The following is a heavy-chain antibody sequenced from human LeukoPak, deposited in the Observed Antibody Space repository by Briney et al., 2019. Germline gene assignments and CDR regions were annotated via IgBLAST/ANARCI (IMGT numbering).Heavy chain of an antibody. J-gene: IGHJ5*02. V-gene: IGHV4-39*03. CDR3: IYYRARLGYNSSRVTWFDP. D-gene: IGHD3-10*01. CDR2: IHHTGVT. CDR1: GDSINRNNYY. Sequence: SETLSLTCTVSGDSINRNNYYWVWIRQPPGKGLEWIVTIHHTGVTYYNPSLKSRVTISVDTSKNQFSLKLISVSAADTAADTAIYYRARLGYNSSRVTWFDPWGQGTLVTVSS.